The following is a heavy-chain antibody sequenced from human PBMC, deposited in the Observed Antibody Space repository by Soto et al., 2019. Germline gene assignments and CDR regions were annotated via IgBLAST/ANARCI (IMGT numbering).Heavy chain of an antibody. Sequence: EVQLLESGGGLVQPGGSLRLSCAASGFTFSSYAMSWVRQAPGKGLEWVSAISGSGGSTYYADSVKGRFTISRDNSKNTLYLQMNRLRAEATAVYYCAKAYSGSYMYYFDYWGQGTLVTVSS. CDR3: AKAYSGSYMYYFDY. J-gene: IGHJ4*02. V-gene: IGHV3-23*01. D-gene: IGHD1-26*01. CDR2: ISGSGGST. CDR1: GFTFSSYA.